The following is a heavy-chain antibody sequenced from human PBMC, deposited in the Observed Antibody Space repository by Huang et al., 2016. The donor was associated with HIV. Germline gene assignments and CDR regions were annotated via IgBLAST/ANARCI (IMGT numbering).Heavy chain of an antibody. V-gene: IGHV4-39*01. D-gene: IGHD2-2*01. CDR1: GGSITSSNHY. CDR3: PSGEYGKNAYDI. CDR2: FYYSGDA. Sequence: QLHLQQSGPGLVRPSETLSLICTVSGGSITSSNHYWGWIRQTPGKGLEWIGNFYYSGDAYYTPSLKNRVSISIDTSKSQFSLRLSSVIATDTAVYYCPSGEYGKNAYDIWGQGTVVTVSA. J-gene: IGHJ3*02.